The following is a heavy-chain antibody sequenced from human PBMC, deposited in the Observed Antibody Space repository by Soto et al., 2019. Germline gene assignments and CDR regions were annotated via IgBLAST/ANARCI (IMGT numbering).Heavy chain of an antibody. CDR3: ATESGGWSYYFDY. CDR1: GGSISSYY. Sequence: PSETLSLTCTVSGGSISSYYWTWIRQPPGKGLEWIGYIYYSGNTNYNPSLKSRVTISVDTSKNQFSLKLSSVTAADTAVYYCATESGGWSYYFDYWGQGTLVTVSS. CDR2: IYYSGNT. J-gene: IGHJ4*02. D-gene: IGHD6-19*01. V-gene: IGHV4-59*01.